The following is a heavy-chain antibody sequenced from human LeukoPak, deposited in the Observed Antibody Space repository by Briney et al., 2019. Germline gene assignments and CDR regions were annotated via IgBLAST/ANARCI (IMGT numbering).Heavy chain of an antibody. Sequence: PGGSLRLSCAGSGFTFTSYWMHWVRQAPGKGLEWVSSISSTGTYIYYADSVKGRFTISRDNAKNSLYLQMNSLRAEDTAVYYCARDLGYGSIGFYHYFAYWGQGTLVTVSS. CDR1: GFTFTSYW. V-gene: IGHV3-21*01. CDR2: ISSTGTYI. J-gene: IGHJ4*02. D-gene: IGHD3-22*01. CDR3: ARDLGYGSIGFYHYFAY.